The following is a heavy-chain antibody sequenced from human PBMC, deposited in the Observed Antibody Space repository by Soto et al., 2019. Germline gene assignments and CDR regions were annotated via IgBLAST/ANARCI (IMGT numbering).Heavy chain of an antibody. CDR1: GDTFSRST. CDR3: ATNYGSGSAHFDS. Sequence: QMVQSGAEGKKPGSSVKVSCTASGDTFSRSTLSWVRQAPGQGLEWMGRTIPILSMSDYAQKFQGRVSITADKSTSKVYLELSRPRSEDTDVYYCATNYGSGSAHFDSWGQGTLCTVSS. D-gene: IGHD3-10*01. CDR2: TIPILSMS. V-gene: IGHV1-69*02. J-gene: IGHJ4*02.